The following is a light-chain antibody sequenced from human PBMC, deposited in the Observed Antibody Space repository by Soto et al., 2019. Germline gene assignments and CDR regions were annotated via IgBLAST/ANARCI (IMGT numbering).Light chain of an antibody. CDR1: QAISSH. J-gene: IGKJ1*01. CDR3: QQSYSTPPWT. CDR2: AAS. V-gene: IGKV1-39*01. Sequence: DIQLTQSPSFLSASVGGRVTITCRASQAISSHLAWYQQKPGKAPKLLIYAASNLQSGVPSRFSGSGSGTDFTLTISSLQPEDFATYFCQQSYSTPPWTFGQGTKVEIK.